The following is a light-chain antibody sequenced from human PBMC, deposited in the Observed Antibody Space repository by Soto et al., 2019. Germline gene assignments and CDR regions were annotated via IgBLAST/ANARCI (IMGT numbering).Light chain of an antibody. CDR1: SSNIGSNT. J-gene: IGLJ3*02. Sequence: QSVLTQPPSASGTPGQRVTISCSGSSSNIGSNTVNWYQQLPGTAPKLLIYSNNQRPSGVPDRYSGSKSGTSASLAISGLQSEDEADYYCAAWDDSLNCPSWVFGGETKHTVL. CDR3: AAWDDSLNCPSWV. CDR2: SNN. V-gene: IGLV1-44*01.